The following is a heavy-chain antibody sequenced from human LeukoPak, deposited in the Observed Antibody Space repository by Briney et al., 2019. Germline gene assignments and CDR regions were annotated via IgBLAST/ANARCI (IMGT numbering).Heavy chain of an antibody. J-gene: IGHJ4*02. CDR3: ARTWGDGSYFDY. CDR2: IKEDGSEK. Sequence: GGSLRLSCAASGFTFSSYWMTWVRQAPEKGLEWVANIKEDGSEKYYVDSVKGRFTISRDNAENSLYLQMNSLRVEDTAVYYCARTWGDGSYFDYWGQGTLVTVSS. D-gene: IGHD3-16*01. V-gene: IGHV3-7*01. CDR1: GFTFSSYW.